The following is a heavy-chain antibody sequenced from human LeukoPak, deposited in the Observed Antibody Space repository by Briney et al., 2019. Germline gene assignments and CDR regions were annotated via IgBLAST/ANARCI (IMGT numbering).Heavy chain of an antibody. CDR2: ISYDGSNK. CDR3: AGPRTWELLIFDY. V-gene: IGHV3-30*03. D-gene: IGHD1-26*01. Sequence: PGGSLRLSCAASGFTFSSYGMHWVRQAPGKGLEWVAVISYDGSNKYYADSVKGRFTISRDNSKNTLYLQMNSLRAEDTAVYYCAGPRTWELLIFDYWGQGTLVTVSS. J-gene: IGHJ4*02. CDR1: GFTFSSYG.